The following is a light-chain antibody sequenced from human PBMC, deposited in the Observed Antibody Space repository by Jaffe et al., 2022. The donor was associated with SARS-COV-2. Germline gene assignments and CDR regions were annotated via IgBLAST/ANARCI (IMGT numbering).Light chain of an antibody. V-gene: IGKV2-28*01. CDR3: MQALQTPFT. Sequence: DIVMTQSPLSLSVTPGEPASISCRSSQSLLHSNGYIYLDWYLQKPGQSPQLLIFLGSNRASGVPDRFSGSESGTDFTLKISRVEAEDVGVYYCMQALQTPFTFGPGTRVDV. J-gene: IGKJ3*01. CDR2: LGS. CDR1: QSLLHSNGYIY.